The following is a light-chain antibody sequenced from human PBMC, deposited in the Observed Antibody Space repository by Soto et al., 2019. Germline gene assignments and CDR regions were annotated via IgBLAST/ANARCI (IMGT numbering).Light chain of an antibody. J-gene: IGLJ1*01. CDR3: SSLTSSITYV. Sequence: QSALTQPASVSGSPGQSITISCTGTSSDVGGYNHVCWYQQHPGKAPKLIIFEVSNRPSGVSNRFSGSKSGNTASLTISGLQAGDEADYYCSSLTSSITYVFGTGTKVTVL. CDR2: EVS. CDR1: SSDVGGYNH. V-gene: IGLV2-14*01.